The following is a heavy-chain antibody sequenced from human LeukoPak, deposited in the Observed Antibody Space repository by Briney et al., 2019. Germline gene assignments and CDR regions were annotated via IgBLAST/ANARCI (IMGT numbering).Heavy chain of an antibody. CDR2: INPRGGST. CDR1: EYTFTKYF. D-gene: IGHD2-21*02. V-gene: IGHV1-46*01. J-gene: IGHJ5*02. CDR3: ARRDCVGDCYSNWFDP. Sequence: ASVKVSCKASEYTFTKYFMHWVRQAPGQGPEWMGIINPRGGSTGYAQKFQGRITMTTDMSTRTVYMELSSLESEDTAVYYCARRDCVGDCYSNWFDPWGQGTLVTVSA.